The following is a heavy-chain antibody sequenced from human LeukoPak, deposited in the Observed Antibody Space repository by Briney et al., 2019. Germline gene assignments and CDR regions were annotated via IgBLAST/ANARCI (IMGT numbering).Heavy chain of an antibody. Sequence: PGGSLRLSCAVSGFTFRSYAMNWVRLAPGKGLEWVSSVAGRGDVTYYADSVKGRFTISRDNSKNTLYLQMNSLRAEDTAVYYCAKVPYYYYGMGVWGQGTTVTVSS. J-gene: IGHJ6*02. CDR2: VAGRGDVT. CDR3: AKVPYYYYGMGV. V-gene: IGHV3-23*01. CDR1: GFTFRSYA.